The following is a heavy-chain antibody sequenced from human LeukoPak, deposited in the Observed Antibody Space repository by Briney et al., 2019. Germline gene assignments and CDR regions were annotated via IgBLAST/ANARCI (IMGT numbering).Heavy chain of an antibody. CDR2: IYSGGST. D-gene: IGHD2-21*01. J-gene: IGHJ4*02. CDR1: GFTVSSNY. V-gene: IGHV3-66*01. CDR3: ARLRWRDFDY. Sequence: PGGSLRLSCAASGFTVSSNYMSWVRQAPGKGLEWVSVIYSGGSTYYADSVKGRFTISRDNSKNTPYLQMNSLRAEDTAVYYCARLRWRDFDYWGQGTLVTVSS.